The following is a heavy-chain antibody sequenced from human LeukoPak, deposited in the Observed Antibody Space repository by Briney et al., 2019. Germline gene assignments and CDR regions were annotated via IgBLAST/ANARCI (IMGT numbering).Heavy chain of an antibody. V-gene: IGHV4-4*02. Sequence: SGTLSLTCAVSGGSISSSNWWSWVRQPPGKGLEWIGEIYHSGSTNYNPSPKSRVTISVDKSKNQFSLKLSSVTAADTAVYYCARGGGGSSTVTIYWFDPWGQGALVTVSS. CDR2: IYHSGST. CDR1: GGSISSSNW. D-gene: IGHD4-17*01. CDR3: ARGGGGSSTVTIYWFDP. J-gene: IGHJ5*02.